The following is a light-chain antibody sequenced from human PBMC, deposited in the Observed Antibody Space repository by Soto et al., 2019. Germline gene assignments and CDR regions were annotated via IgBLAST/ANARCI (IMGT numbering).Light chain of an antibody. CDR2: DVS. CDR1: SSDVGAYDY. J-gene: IGLJ3*02. CDR3: SSYSASTTVV. Sequence: QSVLTQPASVSGSPGQSSTISCAGTSSDVGAYDYVSWYQQHPGKAPKLMIYDVSDRPSGVSNRFSGSKSGNTASLTISGLQAEDEADYYCSSYSASTTVVFGGGTKLTVL. V-gene: IGLV2-14*03.